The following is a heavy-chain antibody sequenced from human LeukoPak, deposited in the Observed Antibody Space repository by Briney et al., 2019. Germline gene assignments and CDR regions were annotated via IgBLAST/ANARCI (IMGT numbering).Heavy chain of an antibody. CDR2: IYHSGST. CDR3: ARDGDWNDPLESYYYYGMDV. V-gene: IGHV4-39*07. Sequence: SKTLSLTCTVSGGSISSSSYYWGWIRQPPGKGLEWIGYIYHSGSTYYNPSLKSRVTISVDRSKNQFSLKLSSVTAADTAVYYCARDGDWNDPLESYYYYGMDVWDQGTTVTVSS. CDR1: GGSISSSSYY. D-gene: IGHD1-1*01. J-gene: IGHJ6*02.